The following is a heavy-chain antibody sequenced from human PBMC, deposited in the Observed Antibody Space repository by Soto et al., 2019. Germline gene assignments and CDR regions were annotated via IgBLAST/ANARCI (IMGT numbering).Heavy chain of an antibody. D-gene: IGHD4-4*01. J-gene: IGHJ5*02. CDR2: IIPILGIA. V-gene: IGHV1-69*02. CDR1: GGTFSSYT. Sequence: GASVKVSCKASGGTFSSYTISWVRQAPGQGLEWMGRIIPILGIANYAQKFQGRVTITADKSTSTAYMELSSLRSEDTAVYYCASRPTTVTTGNWFDPWGQGTLVTVSS. CDR3: ASRPTTVTTGNWFDP.